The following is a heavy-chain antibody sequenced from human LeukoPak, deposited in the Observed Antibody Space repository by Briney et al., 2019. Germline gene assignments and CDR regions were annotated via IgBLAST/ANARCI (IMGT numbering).Heavy chain of an antibody. Sequence: ASVKVSCKASGYTFTSYYMHWVRQAPGQGREWMGIINPSGGSTGYAQKFQGRVTMTRDMSTSTVYMELSSLRSEDTAVYYCARAATVYYYMDVWGKGTTVTVSS. J-gene: IGHJ6*03. CDR1: GYTFTSYY. CDR2: INPSGGST. CDR3: ARAATVYYYMDV. D-gene: IGHD1-26*01. V-gene: IGHV1-46*01.